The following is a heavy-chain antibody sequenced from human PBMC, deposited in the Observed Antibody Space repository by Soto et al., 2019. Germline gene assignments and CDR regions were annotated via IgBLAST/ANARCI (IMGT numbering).Heavy chain of an antibody. CDR3: ARHRGEMVRGVMDY. Sequence: LETLSLTCAVYGGSFSGYYWSWIRQPPGKGLEWIGEINHSGSTNYNPSLKSRVTISVDTSKNQFSLKLSSVTAADTAVYYCARHRGEMVRGVMDYWGQGTLVTVSS. J-gene: IGHJ4*02. CDR1: GGSFSGYY. V-gene: IGHV4-34*01. CDR2: INHSGST. D-gene: IGHD3-10*01.